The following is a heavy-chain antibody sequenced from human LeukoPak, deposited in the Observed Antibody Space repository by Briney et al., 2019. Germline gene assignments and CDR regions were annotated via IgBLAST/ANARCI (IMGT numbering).Heavy chain of an antibody. V-gene: IGHV5-51*01. CDR1: GYRFTTYW. D-gene: IGHD5-12*01. Sequence: GESLKISCKGSGYRFTTYWIAWVRQMPGKGLEWMGIIFPGDSDTRHSPSFQGQVTISADKSISTAYLQWSSLKASDTAMYYCARSGYSGYEGDYWRQGTLASVPP. J-gene: IGHJ4*02. CDR2: IFPGDSDT. CDR3: ARSGYSGYEGDY.